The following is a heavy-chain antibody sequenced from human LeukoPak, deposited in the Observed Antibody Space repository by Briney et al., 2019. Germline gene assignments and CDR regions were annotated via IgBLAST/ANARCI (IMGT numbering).Heavy chain of an antibody. V-gene: IGHV3-30*18. D-gene: IGHD6-13*01. Sequence: PGGSLRLSCAASGFTFSSYGIHWVRQAPGKGLEWVAVISYDGSNKYYADSVKGRFTISRDNSKNTLYLQMNSLRAEDTAVYYCAKGRALVAAAGRYYYYGMDVWGQGTTVTVSS. CDR1: GFTFSSYG. J-gene: IGHJ6*02. CDR3: AKGRALVAAAGRYYYYGMDV. CDR2: ISYDGSNK.